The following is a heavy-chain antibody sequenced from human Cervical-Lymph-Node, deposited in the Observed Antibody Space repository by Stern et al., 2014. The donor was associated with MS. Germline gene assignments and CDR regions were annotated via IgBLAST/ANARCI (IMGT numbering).Heavy chain of an antibody. CDR1: GFNFDSYS. CDR2: SSRSGGKI. CDR3: ASPHCGGDCWANDQYTMDV. J-gene: IGHJ6*02. D-gene: IGHD2-21*02. V-gene: IGHV3-21*01. Sequence: EVQLVESGGGLAKPGGTLKLSCMASGFNFDSYSMSWVRQVTGKGLEWVASSSRSGGKIFYADSVKGRFTISRDNSMKSLYLQMKSLRLEDTATYYCASPHCGGDCWANDQYTMDVWGQGTTVTVAS.